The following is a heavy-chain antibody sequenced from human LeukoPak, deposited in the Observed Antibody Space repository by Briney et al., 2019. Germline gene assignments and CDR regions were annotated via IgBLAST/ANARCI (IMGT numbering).Heavy chain of an antibody. CDR3: ARGPDYGGPL. CDR2: MNSDASST. CDR1: GFTFSNAW. J-gene: IGHJ4*02. V-gene: IGHV3-74*01. Sequence: GGSLRLSCAASGFTFSNAWMSWVRQAPGKGLVWVARMNSDASSTSYADSVKGRFSISRDNAKKTLYLQMNSLRAEDTAVYYCARGPDYGGPLRGQGTLVTVTP. D-gene: IGHD4-23*01.